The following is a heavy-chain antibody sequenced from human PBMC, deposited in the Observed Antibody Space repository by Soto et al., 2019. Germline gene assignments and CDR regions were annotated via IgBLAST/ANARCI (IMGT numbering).Heavy chain of an antibody. Sequence: GESLKISCKGSGYSFTSYWIGWVRQMPGKGLEWMGIIYPGDSDTRYSPSFQGQVTISADKSISTAYLQWSSLKASDTAMYYCARNPIAVMDSSATFSGWFDPWGQGTLVTVSS. V-gene: IGHV5-51*01. CDR1: GYSFTSYW. D-gene: IGHD6-25*01. J-gene: IGHJ5*02. CDR2: IYPGDSDT. CDR3: ARNPIAVMDSSATFSGWFDP.